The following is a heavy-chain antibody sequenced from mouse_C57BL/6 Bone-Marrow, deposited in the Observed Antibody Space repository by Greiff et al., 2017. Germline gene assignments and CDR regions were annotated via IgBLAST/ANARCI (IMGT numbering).Heavy chain of an antibody. V-gene: IGHV7-3*01. J-gene: IGHJ2*01. Sequence: DVKLVESGGGLVQPGGSLSLSCAASGFTFTDYYMSWVRQPPGKALEWLGFIRNKANGYTTEYSASVKGRFTISRDNSQSILYLQMNALRAEDSATYYCARCSYYGSSYNYFDYWGQGTTLTVSS. D-gene: IGHD1-1*01. CDR2: IRNKANGYTT. CDR3: ARCSYYGSSYNYFDY. CDR1: GFTFTDYY.